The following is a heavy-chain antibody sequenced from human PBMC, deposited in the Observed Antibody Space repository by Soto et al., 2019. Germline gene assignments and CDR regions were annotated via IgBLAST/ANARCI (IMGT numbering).Heavy chain of an antibody. CDR2: VYYSGSN. J-gene: IGHJ3*02. Sequence: QVQLQESGPGLVKPSETLSLTCTVSGGSISSYYWSWIRQPPGKGLEWIGFVYYSGSNNYNPSLTSRVTLSVDMSNNHHSLSLGSRTAADTAVYYCATRFTFATTTGDAFDIWGRGTMVTVSS. CDR1: GGSISSYY. D-gene: IGHD1-26*01. V-gene: IGHV4-59*01. CDR3: ATRFTFATTTGDAFDI.